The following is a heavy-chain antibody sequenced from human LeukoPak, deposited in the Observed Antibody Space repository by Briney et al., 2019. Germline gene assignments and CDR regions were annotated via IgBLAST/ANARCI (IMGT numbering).Heavy chain of an antibody. CDR2: ITGNGGRT. D-gene: IGHD3-10*01. Sequence: GGSLRLSCAASGFTFSSNAMSWVRQAPRKGLEWVSVITGNGGRTYYADSVKGRFTISRDNSKNTLSLQMNSLRADDTAVYYCAKDAVAPGSGGDYFDYWGQGTLVTVSS. CDR1: GFTFSSNA. CDR3: AKDAVAPGSGGDYFDY. J-gene: IGHJ4*02. V-gene: IGHV3-23*01.